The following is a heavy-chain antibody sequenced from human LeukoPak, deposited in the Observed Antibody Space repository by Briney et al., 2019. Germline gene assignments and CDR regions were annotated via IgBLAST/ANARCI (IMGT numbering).Heavy chain of an antibody. Sequence: PSQTLSLTCTVPGGSISSGSYYWSWIRQPAGKGLEWIGRIYTSGSTNYNPSLKSRVTISVDTSKNQFSLKLSSVTAADTAVYYCARDLVWGIYYYYMDVWGKGTTVTVSS. CDR1: GGSISSGSYY. V-gene: IGHV4-61*02. CDR2: IYTSGST. D-gene: IGHD3-16*01. J-gene: IGHJ6*03. CDR3: ARDLVWGIYYYYMDV.